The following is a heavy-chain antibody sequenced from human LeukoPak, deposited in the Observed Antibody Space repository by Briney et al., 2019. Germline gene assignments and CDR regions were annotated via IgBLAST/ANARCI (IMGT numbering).Heavy chain of an antibody. Sequence: GGSLTLSCAASGLTFSSYAMSWVRQAPGKGLGWVSAISGSGGSTYYADSVKARFTISRHNSKNTLYLQMNSLRAEDTAVYYCAKVEAAADGPCFDYWGQGTLVTVSS. V-gene: IGHV3-23*01. CDR3: AKVEAAADGPCFDY. CDR2: ISGSGGST. CDR1: GLTFSSYA. J-gene: IGHJ4*02. D-gene: IGHD6-13*01.